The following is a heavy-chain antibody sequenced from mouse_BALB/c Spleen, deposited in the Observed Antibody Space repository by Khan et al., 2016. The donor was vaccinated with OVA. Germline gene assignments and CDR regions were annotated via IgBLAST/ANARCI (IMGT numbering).Heavy chain of an antibody. D-gene: IGHD1-1*01. CDR2: ISYSGNI. J-gene: IGHJ2*01. Sequence: EVQLQESGPGLVKPSQSLSLTCTVTGYSITSDYAWNWIRQFPGNKLEWMGYISYSGNINYNPSLKSRISITRDTSKNQFFLQLNSVTTEDTATYYCAIIYGADFDYWGQGTTLTVSS. CDR1: GYSITSDYA. CDR3: AIIYGADFDY. V-gene: IGHV3-2*02.